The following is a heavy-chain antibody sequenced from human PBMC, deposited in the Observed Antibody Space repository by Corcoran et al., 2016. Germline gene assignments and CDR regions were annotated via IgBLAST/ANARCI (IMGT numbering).Heavy chain of an antibody. CDR1: GFTFSSYG. Sequence: QVQLVESGGGVVKPGRSLRLSCAASGFTFSSYGMHWVRQAPGKGLEWVAVITYDGSNKYYADSVKGRFTISRDNSKNTLYLQMNSMRAEDTAVYYCAKERVSVYYYYGMDVWGQGTTVTVSS. CDR3: AKERVSVYYYYGMDV. CDR2: ITYDGSNK. J-gene: IGHJ6*02. V-gene: IGHV3-30*18. D-gene: IGHD6-25*01.